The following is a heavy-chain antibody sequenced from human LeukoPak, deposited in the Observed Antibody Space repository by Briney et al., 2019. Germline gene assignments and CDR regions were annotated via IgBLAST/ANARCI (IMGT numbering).Heavy chain of an antibody. CDR1: GGTFSSYA. CDR3: ARGRAYYYDSSGYGLGY. D-gene: IGHD3-22*01. V-gene: IGHV1-69*04. J-gene: IGHJ4*02. CDR2: IIPILGTA. Sequence: SVKVSCKASGGTFSSYAISWVRQAPGQGLEWMGRIIPILGTANYAQKFQGRVTITADKSTSTAYMELSSLRSEDTAVYYCARGRAYYYDSSGYGLGYWGQGTLVTVSS.